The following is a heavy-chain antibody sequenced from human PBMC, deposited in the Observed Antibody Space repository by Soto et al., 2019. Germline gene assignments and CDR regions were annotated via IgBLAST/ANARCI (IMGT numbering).Heavy chain of an antibody. J-gene: IGHJ4*02. CDR2: LSDSGSST. D-gene: IGHD6-13*01. CDR3: AKVSSSWYSGFFDL. CDR1: GFTFNSHA. V-gene: IGHV3-23*01. Sequence: EVQLLESGGGSVQPGGSLRLSCTASGFTFNSHAMTWVRQAPGKGLEWVSGLSDSGSSTYYAASVKGRFTISRDNFMNTVYLQMNTLRVEDTAVYYCAKVSSSWYSGFFDLWGQGTLVTVSS.